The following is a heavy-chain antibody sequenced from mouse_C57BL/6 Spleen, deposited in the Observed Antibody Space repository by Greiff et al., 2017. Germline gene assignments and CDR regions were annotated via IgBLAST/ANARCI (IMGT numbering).Heavy chain of an antibody. D-gene: IGHD2-5*01. CDR3: ASDCSKGDWCFDV. CDR1: GYTFTSYW. CDR2: INPSSGYT. Sequence: QVQLQQSGAELAKPGASVKLSCKASGYTFTSYWMHWVKQRPGQGLEWIGYINPSSGYTKYNQKFKDKATLTADTSSSTAYMQLSRLTFEDSAFYYCASDCSKGDWCFDVWGTGTTVTVSS. V-gene: IGHV1-7*01. J-gene: IGHJ1*03.